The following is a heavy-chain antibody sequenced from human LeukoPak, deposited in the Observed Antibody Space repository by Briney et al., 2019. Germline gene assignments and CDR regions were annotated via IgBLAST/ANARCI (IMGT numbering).Heavy chain of an antibody. CDR1: GGSFSGYY. J-gene: IGHJ4*02. CDR2: INHSGST. V-gene: IGHV4-34*01. D-gene: IGHD3-22*01. CDR3: ARVGNYDSSGYYLNRPRRYYFDY. Sequence: PSETLSLTCAVYGGSFSGYYWSWIRQPPGKGLEWSGEINHSGSTNYNPSLKSRVTISVDTSKNQFSLKLSSVTAADTAVYYCARVGNYDSSGYYLNRPRRYYFDYWGQGTLVTVSS.